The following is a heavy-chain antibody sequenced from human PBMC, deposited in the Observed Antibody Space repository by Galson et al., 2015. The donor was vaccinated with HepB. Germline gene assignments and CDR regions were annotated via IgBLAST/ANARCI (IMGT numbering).Heavy chain of an antibody. CDR3: ARFDVEWDFGVVRAVDY. Sequence: SETLSLTCAVCGGSFSGYYWSWIRQPPGKGLEWIGEINHSGSTNYNPSLKSRVTISVDTSKNQFSLKLSSVTAADTAVYYCARFDVEWDFGVVRAVDYWGQGTLVTVSS. CDR1: GGSFSGYY. CDR2: INHSGST. V-gene: IGHV4-34*01. D-gene: IGHD3-3*01. J-gene: IGHJ4*02.